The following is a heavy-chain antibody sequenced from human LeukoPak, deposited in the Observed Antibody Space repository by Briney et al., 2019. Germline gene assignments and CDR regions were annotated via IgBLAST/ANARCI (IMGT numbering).Heavy chain of an antibody. D-gene: IGHD4/OR15-4a*01. J-gene: IGHJ4*02. V-gene: IGHV3-53*01. CDR1: GGSFSGYY. Sequence: ETLSLTCAVYGGSFSGYYWSWVRQAPGKGLEWVSFIYSDNTHYSDSVKGRFTISRDNSKNTLYLLMNSLRAEDTAVYYCARRAGAYSHPYDYWGQGTLVTVSS. CDR3: ARRAGAYSHPYDY. CDR2: IYSDNT.